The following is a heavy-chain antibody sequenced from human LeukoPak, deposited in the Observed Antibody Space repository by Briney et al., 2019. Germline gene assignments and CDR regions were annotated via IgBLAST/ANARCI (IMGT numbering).Heavy chain of an antibody. CDR2: INPSGGST. D-gene: IGHD3-10*01. CDR3: ARGAHDYYGSGSYQDFDY. Sequence: ASVTVSCKASGYTFTSYYMHWVRQAPGQGLEWMGIINPSGGSTSYAQKFQGRVTMTRDTSTSTVYMELSSLRSEDTAVYYCARGAHDYYGSGSYQDFDYWGQGTLVTVSS. J-gene: IGHJ4*02. V-gene: IGHV1-46*01. CDR1: GYTFTSYY.